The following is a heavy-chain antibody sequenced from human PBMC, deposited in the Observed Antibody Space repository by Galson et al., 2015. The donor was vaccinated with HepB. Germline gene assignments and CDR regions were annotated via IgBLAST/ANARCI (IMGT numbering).Heavy chain of an antibody. J-gene: IGHJ4*02. CDR1: GFTIRTSF. CDR3: PRDQTNDYVVS. Sequence: SLRLSCAASGFTIRTSFMSWVRQAPGKALEWVSTIYSGGTTYYADSVKGRFTISRDKFENTLFLQMNSLRTEDSAVYYCPRDQTNDYVVSWGQGTLVTVSS. D-gene: IGHD4-17*01. CDR2: IYSGGTT. V-gene: IGHV3-53*01.